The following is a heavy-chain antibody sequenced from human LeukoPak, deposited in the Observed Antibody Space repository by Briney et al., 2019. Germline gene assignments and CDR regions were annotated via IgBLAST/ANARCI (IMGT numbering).Heavy chain of an antibody. CDR3: AAISGWYPLYYFDY. J-gene: IGHJ4*02. CDR2: IIPIFGTA. V-gene: IGHV1-69*13. Sequence: SVTVSCKASGGTFSSYAISWVRQAPGQGLEWMGGIIPIFGTANYAQKFQGRVTITADESTSTAYMELSSLRSEDTAVYYCAAISGWYPLYYFDYWGQGTLVTVSS. D-gene: IGHD6-19*01. CDR1: GGTFSSYA.